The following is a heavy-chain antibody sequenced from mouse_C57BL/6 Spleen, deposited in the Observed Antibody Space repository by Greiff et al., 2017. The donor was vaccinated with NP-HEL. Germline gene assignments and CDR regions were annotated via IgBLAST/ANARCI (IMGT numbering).Heavy chain of an antibody. CDR1: GYTFTDYE. CDR2: IDPETGGT. Sequence: QVQLQQSGAELVRPGASVTLSCKASGYTFTDYEMHWVKQTPVHGLEWIGAIDPETGGTAYNQKFKGKAILTAAKSSSTAYMELRSLTSEDAAVYYCTELGRTNWYFDVWGTGTTVTAAS. CDR3: TELGRTNWYFDV. V-gene: IGHV1-15*01. J-gene: IGHJ1*03. D-gene: IGHD4-1*01.